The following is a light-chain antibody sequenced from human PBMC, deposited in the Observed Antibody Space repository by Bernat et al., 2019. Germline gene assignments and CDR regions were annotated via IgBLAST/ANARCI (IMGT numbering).Light chain of an antibody. CDR3: SAWDSSLSAWV. V-gene: IGLV10-54*04. Sequence: QAGLTQPPSVSKGLRQTATLTCTGNSNNVGYQGAAWLQQHQGHPPKLLSYRNNNRPSGISERFSASRSGNTASLTITGLQPEDEADYCCSAWDSSLSAWVFGGGTKLTVL. CDR1: SNNVGYQG. J-gene: IGLJ3*02. CDR2: RNN.